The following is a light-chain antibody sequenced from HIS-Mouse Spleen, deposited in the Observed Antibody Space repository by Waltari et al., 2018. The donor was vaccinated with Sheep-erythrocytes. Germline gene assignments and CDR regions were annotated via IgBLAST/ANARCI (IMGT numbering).Light chain of an antibody. CDR2: DVS. CDR1: STDVVGDTS. J-gene: IGLJ3*02. Sequence: QSALTQPRSVPGSPGPSATLSCTGSSTDVVGDTSGSWYQQPPGKAPKLMIYDVSKRPSGVPDRFSGSKSGNTASLNISGLQAEDEADYYCCSYAGSSTPWVFGGGTKLTVL. CDR3: CSYAGSSTPWV. V-gene: IGLV2-11*01.